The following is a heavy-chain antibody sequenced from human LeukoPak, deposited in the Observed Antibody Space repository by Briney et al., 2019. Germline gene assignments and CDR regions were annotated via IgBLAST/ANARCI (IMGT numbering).Heavy chain of an antibody. D-gene: IGHD3-22*01. Sequence: GRSLRLSCSASGFTVSIYAMHLVRQAAVPGLASVALMSCGGGSTYYADSVKGRLTISRDNSKNTLYLQMNSLRAEDTAVYYCAKDSGNYYDSSGPIPLDYWGQGTLVTVSS. V-gene: IGHV3-30*04. CDR3: AKDSGNYYDSSGPIPLDY. J-gene: IGHJ4*02. CDR2: MSCGGGST. CDR1: GFTVSIYA.